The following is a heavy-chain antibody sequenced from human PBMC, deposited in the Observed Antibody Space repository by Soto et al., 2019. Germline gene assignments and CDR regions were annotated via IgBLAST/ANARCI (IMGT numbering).Heavy chain of an antibody. Sequence: SETLSLTCTVSGGSISSSSYYWGWIRQPPGKGLEWIGSIYYSGSTYYNPSLKSRVTISVDTSKNQFSLKLSSVTAADTAVYYCARVIWFGEEWMDVWGQGTTVTVSS. CDR3: ARVIWFGEEWMDV. J-gene: IGHJ6*02. V-gene: IGHV4-39*01. D-gene: IGHD3-10*01. CDR2: IYYSGST. CDR1: GGSISSSSYY.